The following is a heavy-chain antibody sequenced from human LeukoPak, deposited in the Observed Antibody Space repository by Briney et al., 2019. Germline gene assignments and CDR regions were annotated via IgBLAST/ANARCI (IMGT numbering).Heavy chain of an antibody. CDR1: GFTFSNFA. V-gene: IGHV3-23*01. J-gene: IGHJ4*02. D-gene: IGHD3-10*01. CDR3: VKGRSGTLYYFDY. Sequence: GGSLRLSCAASGFTFSNFAVTCVRQAPGKGLEWVSTISGSGSSTYYADSVKGRFTISRGNSKNTLYLQMNSLRAEDTAVYYCVKGRSGTLYYFDYWGQGTLVTVSS. CDR2: ISGSGSST.